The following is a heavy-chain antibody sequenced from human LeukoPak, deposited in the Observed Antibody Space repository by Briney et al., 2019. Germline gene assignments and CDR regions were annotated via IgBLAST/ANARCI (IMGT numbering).Heavy chain of an antibody. CDR2: IESESDGGTT. V-gene: IGHV3-15*04. D-gene: IGHD4-17*01. Sequence: AGGSLGLSCAASGFTFSDAWMTWVRQASGKGLEWVGRIESESDGGTTDYAAPVKGRFTISRDDSKNRLYLQMNSLKTEDTAVYYCATDYGDYAYDAYHIWGQGTMVTVSS. CDR1: GFTFSDAW. CDR3: ATDYGDYAYDAYHI. J-gene: IGHJ3*02.